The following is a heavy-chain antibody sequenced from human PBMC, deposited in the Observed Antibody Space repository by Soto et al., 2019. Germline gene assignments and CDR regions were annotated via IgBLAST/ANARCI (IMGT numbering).Heavy chain of an antibody. CDR2: ISSTGSKT. J-gene: IGHJ4*02. V-gene: IGHV3-23*01. Sequence: GGSLRLSCVVSGFSMSNHALTWVRQAPGKGLEWVSSISSTGSKTYYADSIKGRFTISRDNSKNTVFLQMNSLRPDDMAFYFCAREPKPFMTGYYDLWGQGALVTVSS. D-gene: IGHD3-9*01. CDR1: GFSMSNHA. CDR3: AREPKPFMTGYYDL.